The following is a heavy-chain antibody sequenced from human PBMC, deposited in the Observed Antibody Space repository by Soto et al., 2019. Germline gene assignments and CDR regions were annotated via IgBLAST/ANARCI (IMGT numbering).Heavy chain of an antibody. V-gene: IGHV1-3*01. Sequence: QVQLVQSGAEVKKPGASVKVSCKASGYTFTSYAMHWVRQAPGQRLEWMGWINAGNGNTKYSQKFQGRVTITRDTSASTAYMELSSLRSEDKAVYYCAREVVVVALSPWFDPWGQGTLVTVSS. CDR1: GYTFTSYA. CDR2: INAGNGNT. J-gene: IGHJ5*02. D-gene: IGHD2-15*01. CDR3: AREVVVVALSPWFDP.